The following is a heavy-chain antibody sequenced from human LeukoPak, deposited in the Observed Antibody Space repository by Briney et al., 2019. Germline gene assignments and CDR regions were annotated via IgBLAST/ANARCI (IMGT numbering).Heavy chain of an antibody. D-gene: IGHD5-12*01. Sequence: SVKVSCKASGGTFSSYAISWVRQAPGQGLEWMGGIIPIFGTANYAQKFQGRVTITTDKSTSTAYMELSSLRSEDTAVYYCARDGYSGYDLYYWGQGTLVTVSS. V-gene: IGHV1-69*05. CDR1: GGTFSSYA. CDR2: IIPIFGTA. CDR3: ARDGYSGYDLYY. J-gene: IGHJ4*02.